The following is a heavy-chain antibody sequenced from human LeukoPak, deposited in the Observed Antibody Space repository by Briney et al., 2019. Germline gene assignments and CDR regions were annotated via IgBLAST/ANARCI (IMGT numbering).Heavy chain of an antibody. CDR1: GGSISSSSYY. J-gene: IGHJ4*02. CDR2: IYYSGST. V-gene: IGHV4-39*01. CDR3: ARLWSSSWYFDLDY. Sequence: SETLSLTCTVSGGSISSSSYYWGWIRQPPGKGLEWIGSIYYSGSTYYNPSLKSRVTISVDTSKNQFSLKLSSVTAADTAVYYCARLWSSSWYFDLDYWGQGTLVTVSS. D-gene: IGHD6-13*01.